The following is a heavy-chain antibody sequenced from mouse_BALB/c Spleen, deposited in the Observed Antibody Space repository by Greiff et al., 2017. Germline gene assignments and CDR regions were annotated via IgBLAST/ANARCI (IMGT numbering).Heavy chain of an antibody. D-gene: IGHD1-1*01. CDR3: ARRLLLGYFDV. V-gene: IGHV1S56*01. CDR2: IYPGDGST. J-gene: IGHJ1*01. CDR1: GYTFTSYY. Sequence: VQLQESGPELVKPGASVKMSCKASGYTFTSYYIHWVKQRPGQGLEWIGWIYPGDGSTKYNEKFKGKTTLTADKSSSTAYMLLSSLTSEDSAIYFCARRLLLGYFDVWGAGTTVTVSS.